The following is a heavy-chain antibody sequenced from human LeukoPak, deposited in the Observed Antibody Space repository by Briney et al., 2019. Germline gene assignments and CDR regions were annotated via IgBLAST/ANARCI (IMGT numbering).Heavy chain of an antibody. V-gene: IGHV4-34*01. Sequence: TSSETLSLTCTVYGGSFSDHFSYWSWIRQPPGKGLEWIGEINYGGTTNSNPSLKSRVIISVDTSKNQFSLKVNSLTAADTGVYYCARGDGVLAASGIGSWYFDLWGRGTLVAVSS. CDR2: INYGGTT. CDR1: GGSFSDHFSY. CDR3: ARGDGVLAASGIGSWYFDL. D-gene: IGHD6-13*01. J-gene: IGHJ2*01.